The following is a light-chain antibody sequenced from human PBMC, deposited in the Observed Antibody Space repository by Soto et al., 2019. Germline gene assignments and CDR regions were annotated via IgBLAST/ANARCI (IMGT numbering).Light chain of an antibody. CDR3: QQRSNWPPDT. Sequence: EIVLTQSPATLSLSPGERATLSCRASQSVSSYLAWYQQKPGQAPRLLIYDASNRATGIPARFSGSGSGTDFRLTISSLEPEDFAVYYCQQRSNWPPDTFGQGTKLEIK. J-gene: IGKJ2*01. CDR1: QSVSSY. CDR2: DAS. V-gene: IGKV3-11*01.